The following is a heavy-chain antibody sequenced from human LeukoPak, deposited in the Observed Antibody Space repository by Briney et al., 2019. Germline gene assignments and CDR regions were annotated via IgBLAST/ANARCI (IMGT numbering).Heavy chain of an antibody. CDR2: INWNGGST. CDR3: ARDRSTYYYDSSGYSYYFDY. CDR1: GFTFDDYG. V-gene: IGHV3-20*04. D-gene: IGHD3-22*01. Sequence: PGGSLRLSCAASGFTFDDYGMSWVRQAPGKGLEWVSGINWNGGSTGYADSVKGRFTISRDNAKNSLYLRMNSLRAEDTALYYCARDRSTYYYDSSGYSYYFDYWGQGTLVTVSS. J-gene: IGHJ4*02.